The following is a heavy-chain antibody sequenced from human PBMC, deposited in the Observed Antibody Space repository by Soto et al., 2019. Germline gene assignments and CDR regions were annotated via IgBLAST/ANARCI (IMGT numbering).Heavy chain of an antibody. V-gene: IGHV3-23*01. D-gene: IGHD3-16*02. Sequence: GGSLRLSCAASGFTFSSYAMSWVRQAPGKGLEWVSAISGSGGSTYYADSVKGRFTISRDNSKNTLYLQMNSLRAEDTAVYYCAKGLDLGELSSAAIVYWGQGTLVTVSS. CDR2: ISGSGGST. CDR1: GFTFSSYA. J-gene: IGHJ4*02. CDR3: AKGLDLGELSSAAIVY.